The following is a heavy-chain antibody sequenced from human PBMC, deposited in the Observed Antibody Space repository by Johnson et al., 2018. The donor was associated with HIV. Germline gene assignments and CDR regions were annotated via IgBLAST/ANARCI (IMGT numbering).Heavy chain of an antibody. V-gene: IGHV3-11*04. CDR3: ARDIARQLWSHDAFDI. CDR2: ISSSGSTI. J-gene: IGHJ3*02. CDR1: GFTFSDYY. D-gene: IGHD5-18*01. Sequence: VQVVESGGGLVKPGGSLRLSCAASGFTFSDYYMSWIRQAPGKGLEWVSYISSSGSTIYYADSVKGRFTISRDNAKNSLYLQMNSLRAEDTAVYYCARDIARQLWSHDAFDIWGQGTMVTVSS.